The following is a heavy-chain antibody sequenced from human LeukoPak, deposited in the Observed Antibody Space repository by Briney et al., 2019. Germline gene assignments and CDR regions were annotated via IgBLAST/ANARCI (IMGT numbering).Heavy chain of an antibody. J-gene: IGHJ3*02. V-gene: IGHV1-69*05. D-gene: IGHD3-22*01. CDR1: GGTFSSYA. CDR2: IIPIFGTA. CDR3: ARAYYYDSSGPGGYDAFDI. Sequence: SVKVSRKASGGTFSSYAISWVRQAPGQGLEWMGGIIPIFGTANYAQKFQGRVTITTDESTSTAYMELSSLRSEDTAVYYCARAYYYDSSGPGGYDAFDIWGQGTMVTVSS.